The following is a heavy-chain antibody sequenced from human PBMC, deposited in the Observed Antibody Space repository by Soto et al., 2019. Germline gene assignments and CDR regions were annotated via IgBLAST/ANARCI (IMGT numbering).Heavy chain of an antibody. CDR3: AREEYCSGGSCYPPYYYYYGMDV. CDR1: GFTFSSYW. Sequence: GSLRLSCAASGFTFSSYWMSWVRQAPGKGLEWVANIKQDGSEKYYVDSVKGRFTISRDNAKNSLYLQMNSLRAEDTAVYYCAREEYCSGGSCYPPYYYYYGMDVWGQGTTVTVSS. J-gene: IGHJ6*02. CDR2: IKQDGSEK. V-gene: IGHV3-7*01. D-gene: IGHD2-15*01.